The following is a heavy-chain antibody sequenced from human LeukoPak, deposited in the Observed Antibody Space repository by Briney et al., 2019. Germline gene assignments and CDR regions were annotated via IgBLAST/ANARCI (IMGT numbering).Heavy chain of an antibody. CDR3: ARVVAAAGNNWFDP. CDR1: GGSISNYY. D-gene: IGHD6-13*01. Sequence: SETLSLTCTVSGGSISNYYWSWIRQPPGKGLEWIGYINYSGSTNYNPSLKSRVTISVDTSKNQFSLKLSSVTAADTAVYYCARVVAAAGNNWFDPWGQGTLVTVSS. V-gene: IGHV4-59*12. J-gene: IGHJ5*02. CDR2: INYSGST.